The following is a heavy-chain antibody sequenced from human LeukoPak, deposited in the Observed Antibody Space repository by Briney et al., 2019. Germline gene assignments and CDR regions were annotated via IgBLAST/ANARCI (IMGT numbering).Heavy chain of an antibody. CDR2: ISSSSSYI. CDR1: GFTFSSYS. D-gene: IGHD1-26*01. Sequence: GGSLRLSCAASGFTFSSYSMNWVRQAPGKGREWVSSISSSSSYIYYADSVKGRFTISRDNAKNSLYLQMNSLRAEDTAVYYCAREGSGSERDYYYYYYMDVWGKGTTVTVSS. CDR3: AREGSGSERDYYYYYYMDV. V-gene: IGHV3-21*01. J-gene: IGHJ6*03.